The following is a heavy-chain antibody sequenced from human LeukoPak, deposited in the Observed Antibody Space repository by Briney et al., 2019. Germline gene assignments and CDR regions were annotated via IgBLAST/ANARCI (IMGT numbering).Heavy chain of an antibody. J-gene: IGHJ4*02. Sequence: PGGSLRLSCAASGFSFSSYAMNWVRQAPRKGLEWVSHISSGGNTEYYVDSVRGRFSMSRDNPKNLLFLQMNSLRAEDTAVYYCARDTVNGPFVISLDYWGQGALVTVSS. CDR1: GFSFSSYA. D-gene: IGHD2-8*01. CDR2: ISSGGNTE. V-gene: IGHV3-48*03. CDR3: ARDTVNGPFVISLDY.